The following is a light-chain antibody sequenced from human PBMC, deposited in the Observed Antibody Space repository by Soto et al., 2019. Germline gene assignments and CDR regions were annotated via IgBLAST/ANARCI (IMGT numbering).Light chain of an antibody. V-gene: IGKV1D-12*01. CDR2: TAS. Sequence: DIQMTQSPSSVSASVGDRVTITCRASQYIGSWLAWYQQKPGRAPKLLIYTASTLQSGVPSRFRGSGSGTDFTLTINSLQPEDFATYYCQQAYSFPHTFGGGTEVENK. CDR1: QYIGSW. CDR3: QQAYSFPHT. J-gene: IGKJ4*01.